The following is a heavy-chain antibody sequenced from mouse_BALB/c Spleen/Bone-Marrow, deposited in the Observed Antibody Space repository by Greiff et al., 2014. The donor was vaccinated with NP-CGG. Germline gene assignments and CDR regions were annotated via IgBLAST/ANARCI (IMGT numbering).Heavy chain of an antibody. J-gene: IGHJ3*01. CDR2: INPSNGRT. CDR1: GYTFTTYW. CDR3: ARGDGKYAFAS. D-gene: IGHD2-1*01. V-gene: IGHV1S81*02. Sequence: VQLQQSGAELVKPGASVKLSCKASGYTFTTYWMQWVKQRPGQGLEWIGEINPSNGRTNYNEKFKRKATLTVDKSSSTAYMQLRSLTSEDSAVYYCARGDGKYAFASWGQGTLVTVSA.